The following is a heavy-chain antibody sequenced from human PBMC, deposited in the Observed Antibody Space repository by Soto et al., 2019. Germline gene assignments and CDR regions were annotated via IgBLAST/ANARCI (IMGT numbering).Heavy chain of an antibody. CDR1: GFTFSDFA. J-gene: IGHJ4*02. D-gene: IGHD2-21*02. CDR2: ISTSGSPI. V-gene: IGHV3-48*01. Sequence: EVQLVESGGGLVQPGGSLRLSCAASGFTFSDFAMNWVRQAPGKGLEWVAYISTSGSPISYADSVKGRFTISRDNGKNSRSLQRNSLRAGDTAVDYWATLRRGVTSLYWGQGTRVTVSS. CDR3: ATLRRGVTSLY.